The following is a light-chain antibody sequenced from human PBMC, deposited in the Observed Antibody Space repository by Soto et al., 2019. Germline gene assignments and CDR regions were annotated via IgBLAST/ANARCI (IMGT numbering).Light chain of an antibody. Sequence: QSVLTQPASVSGPPGQSITISCTGTSSDVGGYNYVSWYQQYPGKAPKLMIYEVSNRPSGVSNRFSGSKSGNTASLTISGLQAEDEADYYCSSYTSSSTVVFGGGTKLTVL. CDR1: SSDVGGYNY. CDR2: EVS. J-gene: IGLJ2*01. CDR3: SSYTSSSTVV. V-gene: IGLV2-14*01.